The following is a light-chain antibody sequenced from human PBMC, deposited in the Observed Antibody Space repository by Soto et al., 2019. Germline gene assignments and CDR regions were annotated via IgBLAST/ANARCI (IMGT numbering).Light chain of an antibody. CDR3: SSYTTSSAQV. CDR1: SSDVGGYNY. CDR2: DVS. J-gene: IGLJ1*01. Sequence: QSVLTQPASVSGSPGQSITISCTGTSSDVGGYNYVSWYQQHPGKAPKFMIYDVSNRPSGVSNRFSGSKSGNTASLTISGLQAEDEADYYCSSYTTSSAQVFGTGTKSPS. V-gene: IGLV2-14*01.